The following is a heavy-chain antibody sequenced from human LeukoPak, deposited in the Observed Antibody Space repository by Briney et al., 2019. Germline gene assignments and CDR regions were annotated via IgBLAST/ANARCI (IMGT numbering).Heavy chain of an antibody. D-gene: IGHD2-15*01. CDR1: GGTFSSYA. CDR2: IIPIFGTA. CDR3: AILVGYCSGGSCLSPFDY. Sequence: GASVKVSCKASGGTFSSYAISWVRQAPGQGLEWMGGIIPIFGTANYAQKFQGRVTITADESTSTAYMELSSLRSEDTAVYYCAILVGYCSGGSCLSPFDYWGQGTLATVSS. V-gene: IGHV1-69*13. J-gene: IGHJ4*02.